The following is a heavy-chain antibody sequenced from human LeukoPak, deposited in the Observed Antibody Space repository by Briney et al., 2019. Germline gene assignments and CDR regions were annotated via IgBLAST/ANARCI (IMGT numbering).Heavy chain of an antibody. CDR2: ISGSGGST. CDR3: AKVAAGGYSYGLDY. V-gene: IGHV3-23*01. D-gene: IGHD5-18*01. CDR1: GLTFSSYA. J-gene: IGHJ4*02. Sequence: GGSLRLSCAASGLTFSSYAMSWVRQAPGKGLEWVSTISGSGGSTYYADSVKGRFTISRDNSKNTLYMQMNRLRAEDTAKYYCAKVAAGGYSYGLDYWGQGTLVTVSS.